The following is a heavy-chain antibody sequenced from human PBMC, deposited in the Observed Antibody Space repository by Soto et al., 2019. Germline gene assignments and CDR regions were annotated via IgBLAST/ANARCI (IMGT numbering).Heavy chain of an antibody. CDR2: ITGSGDAT. CDR1: GGSISRYY. D-gene: IGHD1-20*01. J-gene: IGHJ4*02. CDR3: AKAISGYNAPLDH. Sequence: ETLSLTCTVSGGSISRYYWSWIRQPPGKGLEWVSVITGSGDATYYADSVKGRFTISRDNSKNTLYVLMNSLRAEDTAVYYCAKAISGYNAPLDHWGQGTRVTVSS. V-gene: IGHV3-23*01.